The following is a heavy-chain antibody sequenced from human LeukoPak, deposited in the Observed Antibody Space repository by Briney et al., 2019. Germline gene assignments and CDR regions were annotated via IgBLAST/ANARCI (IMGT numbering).Heavy chain of an antibody. CDR3: AKVAATRNAFDI. CDR2: ISGSGGST. CDR1: GFTLSTNA. V-gene: IGHV3-23*01. J-gene: IGHJ3*02. Sequence: PGGSLRLSCLTSGFTLSTNAMSWVRQAPGKGLEWVSAISGSGGSTYYADSVKGRFTISRDNSKNTLYLQMNSLRAEDTAVYYCAKVAATRNAFDIWGQGTMVTVSS. D-gene: IGHD2-15*01.